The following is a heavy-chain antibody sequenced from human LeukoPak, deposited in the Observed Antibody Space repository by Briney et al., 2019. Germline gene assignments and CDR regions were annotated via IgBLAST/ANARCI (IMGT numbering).Heavy chain of an antibody. Sequence: GESLKISCKGSGYSFTSYWIGWVRQMPGKGLEWMGIIYPGDSDTRYSPSFQGQVTISADKSISTAYLQWSSLKASDTAMYYCASSGVGASPHDAFDIWGQGTMVTVSS. CDR2: IYPGDSDT. V-gene: IGHV5-51*01. J-gene: IGHJ3*02. CDR1: GYSFTSYW. D-gene: IGHD1-26*01. CDR3: ASSGVGASPHDAFDI.